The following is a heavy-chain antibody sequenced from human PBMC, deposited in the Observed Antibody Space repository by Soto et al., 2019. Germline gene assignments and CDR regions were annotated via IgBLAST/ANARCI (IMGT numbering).Heavy chain of an antibody. CDR3: ARDSVVVIFGYYFDY. CDR1: GFTFSSYA. D-gene: IGHD3-22*01. V-gene: IGHV3-30-3*01. CDR2: ISYDGSNK. J-gene: IGHJ4*02. Sequence: QVQLVESGGGVVQPGRSLRLSCAASGFTFSSYAMHWVRQAPGKGLEWVAVISYDGSNKYYADSVKGRFTISRDNSKNTLYLQMNRLRAEDTAVYYCARDSVVVIFGYYFDYWGQGTLVTVSS.